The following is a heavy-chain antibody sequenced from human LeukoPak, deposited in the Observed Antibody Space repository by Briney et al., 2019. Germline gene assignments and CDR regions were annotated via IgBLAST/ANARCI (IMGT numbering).Heavy chain of an antibody. CDR2: ISGYNGNT. V-gene: IGHV1-18*01. J-gene: IGHJ4*02. CDR3: ARKFYNFDY. Sequence: GASVTVPCKASGYTFTAYGISWVRQAPGQGLEWMGWISGYNGNTNYAQKLQGRVTMTTDTSTSTAYMELRSLRSDDTAVYYCARKFYNFDYWGQGTLVSFSS. D-gene: IGHD3-3*01. CDR1: GYTFTAYG.